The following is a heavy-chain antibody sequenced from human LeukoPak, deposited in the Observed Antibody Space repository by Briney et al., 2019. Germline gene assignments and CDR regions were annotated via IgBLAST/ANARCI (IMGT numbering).Heavy chain of an antibody. Sequence: SETLSLTCTVSGYSISSGYYWGWIRQPPGKGLEWIGSIYHSGSTYYNPSLKSRVTISVDTSKNQFSLKLSSVTAADTAVYYCARGLYDSSGYHQAEFDYWGQGTLVTVSS. V-gene: IGHV4-38-2*02. CDR2: IYHSGST. J-gene: IGHJ4*02. CDR3: ARGLYDSSGYHQAEFDY. CDR1: GYSISSGYY. D-gene: IGHD3-22*01.